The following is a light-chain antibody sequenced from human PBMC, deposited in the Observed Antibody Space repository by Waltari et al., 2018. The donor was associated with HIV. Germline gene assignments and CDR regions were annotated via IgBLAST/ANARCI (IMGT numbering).Light chain of an antibody. V-gene: IGLV3-25*03. CDR3: QSSDDSRPWI. CDR2: KDT. J-gene: IGLJ2*01. Sequence: YELTQPPSMSVSPGQTAKITCPGDVLAKQYAYWYQQKPGQAPVLVMSKDTERPSEIPERFSGSSSGTTVTLTISGVQAEDEADYHCQSSDDSRPWIFGGGTKMTVL. CDR1: VLAKQY.